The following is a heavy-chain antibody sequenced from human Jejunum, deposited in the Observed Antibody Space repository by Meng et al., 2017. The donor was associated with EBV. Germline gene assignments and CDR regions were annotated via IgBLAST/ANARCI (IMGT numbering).Heavy chain of an antibody. CDR1: GDSTSSSHW. V-gene: IGHV4-4*02. J-gene: IGHJ4*02. CDR3: AKSNDYSLNS. Sequence: VQLPWSGPGLVQPSGTLSLTCAVSGDSTSSSHWWSWVRQPPGKGLEWIGEMHPGGSTNYNPSLKSRVTISVDNSKNQFSLKLTSVTAADTAVYYCAKSNDYSLNSWGQGTLVTVSS. D-gene: IGHD4-11*01. CDR2: MHPGGST.